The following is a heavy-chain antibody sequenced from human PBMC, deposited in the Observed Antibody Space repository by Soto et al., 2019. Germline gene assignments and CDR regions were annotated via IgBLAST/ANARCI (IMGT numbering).Heavy chain of an antibody. V-gene: IGHV3-23*01. Sequence: GGSLRLSCAASGFPFSTYARRWVRQAPGKGLEWVSAISGSGGSTFYADSVRGRFTISRDNSRDALFLQMNSLRAEDTAMYYCMRDSTDWGQGTLVTVSS. J-gene: IGHJ4*02. CDR2: ISGSGGST. CDR3: MRDSTD. CDR1: GFPFSTYA. D-gene: IGHD2-2*01.